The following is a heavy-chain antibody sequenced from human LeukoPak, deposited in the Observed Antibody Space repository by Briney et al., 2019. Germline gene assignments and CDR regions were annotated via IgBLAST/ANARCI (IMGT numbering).Heavy chain of an antibody. Sequence: PGGSLRLSCAASGFTFSSYGIHWVRQAPGKGLEWVAFIRYDGSNKYYADSVKGRFTISRDNSKNTLYLQMNSLRAEDTAVCYCAKESMARGVPTHWGQGTLVTVSS. CDR3: AKESMARGVPTH. J-gene: IGHJ4*02. CDR2: IRYDGSNK. V-gene: IGHV3-30*02. D-gene: IGHD3-10*01. CDR1: GFTFSSYG.